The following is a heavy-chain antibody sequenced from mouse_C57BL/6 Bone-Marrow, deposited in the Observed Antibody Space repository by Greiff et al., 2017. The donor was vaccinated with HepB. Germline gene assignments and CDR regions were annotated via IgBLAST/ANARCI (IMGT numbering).Heavy chain of an antibody. CDR1: GYTFTSYW. Sequence: QVQLQQPGAELVKPGASVKLSCKASGYTFTSYWMHWVKQRLGQGLGWIGMIHPNSGSTNYNEKFKSKATLTVDKSSSTAYMQLSSLTSEDSAVYYCAIRGPYGNFDYWGQGTTLTVSS. J-gene: IGHJ2*01. CDR2: IHPNSGST. CDR3: AIRGPYGNFDY. V-gene: IGHV1-64*01. D-gene: IGHD2-1*01.